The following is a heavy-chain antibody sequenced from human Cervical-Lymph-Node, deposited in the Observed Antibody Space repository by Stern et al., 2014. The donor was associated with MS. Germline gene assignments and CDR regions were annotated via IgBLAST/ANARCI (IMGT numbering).Heavy chain of an antibody. CDR1: GFTSADYA. Sequence: EVHLVESGGGLVQPGRSLRLSCAASGFTSADYAMHLVRQAPGQGLEWVSGLSWNSDGTGYADAVKGRFTISRDNAKKSLYLQMNSLRAEDTALYYCAKDMSGSYRGSASDMWGQGTMVVVSS. J-gene: IGHJ3*02. D-gene: IGHD1-26*01. CDR2: LSWNSDGT. CDR3: AKDMSGSYRGSASDM. V-gene: IGHV3-9*02.